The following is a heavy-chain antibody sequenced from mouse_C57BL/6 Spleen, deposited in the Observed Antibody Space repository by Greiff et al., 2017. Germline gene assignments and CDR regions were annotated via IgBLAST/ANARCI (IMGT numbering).Heavy chain of an antibody. J-gene: IGHJ2*01. CDR3: ARDRRDHYFEY. D-gene: IGHD3-3*01. Sequence: EVQRVESGGGLVKPGGSLKLSCAASGFTFSSYAMSWVRQTPEKRLEWVATISDGGSYTYYPDNVKGRFTISRDNAKNNLYLQMSHLKSEDTAMYDCARDRRDHYFEYWGQGTTLTVSS. CDR2: ISDGGSYT. V-gene: IGHV5-4*01. CDR1: GFTFSSYA.